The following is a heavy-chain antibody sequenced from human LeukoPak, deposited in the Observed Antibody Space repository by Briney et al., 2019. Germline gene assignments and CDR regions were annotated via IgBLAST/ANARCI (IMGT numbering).Heavy chain of an antibody. D-gene: IGHD6-13*01. CDR3: ASNPGIAAAGSVYNWFDP. V-gene: IGHV1-69*13. Sequence: ASVKVSCKASGGTFSSYAISWVRQAPGQGLEWMGGIIPIFGTANYAQKFQGRVTITADESTSTAYMELSSLRSEDTAVYYCASNPGIAAAGSVYNWFDPWGQGTLVTVSS. CDR2: IIPIFGTA. J-gene: IGHJ5*02. CDR1: GGTFSSYA.